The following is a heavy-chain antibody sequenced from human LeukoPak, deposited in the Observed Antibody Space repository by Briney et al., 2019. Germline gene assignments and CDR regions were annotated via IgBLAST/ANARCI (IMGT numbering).Heavy chain of an antibody. CDR3: ARSDWFDP. CDR1: GFTFSGHW. Sequence: GGSLRLSCAASGFTFSGHWMHWVRQVPGKGLVWVSRSKSDGSSTSYADSVKGRFTISRDDAKNTLYLQMNSLRVEDTAVYYCARSDWFDPWGQGTLVIVSS. V-gene: IGHV3-74*01. CDR2: SKSDGSST. J-gene: IGHJ5*02.